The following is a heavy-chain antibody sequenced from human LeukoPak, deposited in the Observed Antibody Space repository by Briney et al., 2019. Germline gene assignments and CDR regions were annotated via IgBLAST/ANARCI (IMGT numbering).Heavy chain of an antibody. CDR3: ARHPFSTPFDY. V-gene: IGHV4-59*08. J-gene: IGHJ4*02. Sequence: KSSETLSLTCTVSGGSISSYYWSWIRQPPGKGLEWIGYIYYSGSTNYNPSLKSRVTISVDTSKNQFSLKLSSVTAADTAVYYCARHPFSTPFDYWGRGTLVTVSS. CDR1: GGSISSYY. CDR2: IYYSGST.